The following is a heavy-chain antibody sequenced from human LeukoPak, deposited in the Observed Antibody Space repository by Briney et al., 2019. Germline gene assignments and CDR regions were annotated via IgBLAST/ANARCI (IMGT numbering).Heavy chain of an antibody. CDR2: ISYDGSNK. D-gene: IGHD2-2*01. J-gene: IGHJ4*02. CDR3: ARTGSGGYCSSTSCYWFDY. Sequence: GGSLRLSCAASGFTFSSYAMHWVRQAPGKGLEWVAVISYDGSNKYYADSVKGRFTISRDNSKNTLYLQMNSLRAEDTAVYYCARTGSGGYCSSTSCYWFDYWGQGTLVTVSS. V-gene: IGHV3-30*04. CDR1: GFTFSSYA.